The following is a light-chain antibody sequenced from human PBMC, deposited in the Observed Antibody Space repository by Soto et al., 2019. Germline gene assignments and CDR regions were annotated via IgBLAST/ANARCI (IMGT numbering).Light chain of an antibody. Sequence: DIQMTQSPSTLSASVGDRVTITCRASQSISTWLARYQQKPGKAPNLLIYDASSLESGVPSRFSGGGSGTEFTLTISSLQPDDFATYYCQQYNSYPWTFAQGTTVEIK. V-gene: IGKV1-5*01. CDR3: QQYNSYPWT. J-gene: IGKJ1*01. CDR1: QSISTW. CDR2: DAS.